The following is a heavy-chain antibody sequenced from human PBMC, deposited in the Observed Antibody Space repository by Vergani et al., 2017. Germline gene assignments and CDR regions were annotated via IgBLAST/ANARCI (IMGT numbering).Heavy chain of an antibody. Sequence: QVQLQESGPGLVKPSQTLSLTCTVSGGSISSGGYYWSWIRQHPGKGLEWIGYIYYSGSTYYNPSLKSRVTISVDTSKNQFSLKLSSVTAADTAVYYCARVRWSSSSVNWFDPLGQGTLVTVSS. D-gene: IGHD6-6*01. V-gene: IGHV4-31*03. CDR2: IYYSGST. CDR3: ARVRWSSSSVNWFDP. J-gene: IGHJ5*02. CDR1: GGSISSGGYY.